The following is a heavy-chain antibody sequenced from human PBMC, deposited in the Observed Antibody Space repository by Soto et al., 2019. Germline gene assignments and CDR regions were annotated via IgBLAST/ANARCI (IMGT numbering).Heavy chain of an antibody. CDR3: AKDQAGGGSSWPDY. CDR2: ISYDGSNK. D-gene: IGHD6-13*01. V-gene: IGHV3-30*18. Sequence: GGSLRLSCAASGSTFSSYGMHWVRQAPGKGLEWVAVISYDGSNKYYADSVKGRFTISRDNSKNTLYLQMNSLRAEDTAVYYCAKDQAGGGSSWPDYWGQGTLVTVSS. CDR1: GSTFSSYG. J-gene: IGHJ4*02.